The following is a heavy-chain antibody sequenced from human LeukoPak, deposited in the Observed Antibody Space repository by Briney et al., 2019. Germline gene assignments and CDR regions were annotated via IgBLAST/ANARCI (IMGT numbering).Heavy chain of an antibody. Sequence: PGGSLRLSCAASGLTFSNYVMTWVRQAPGKGLEWVSTISGSGGSTYYADSVKGRFTFTRDNSKNTLYLHMNSLRAEDTAIYYCARALGSVADFWGQGAMVTVSS. CDR2: ISGSGGST. CDR3: ARALGSVADF. J-gene: IGHJ4*02. CDR1: GLTFSNYV. V-gene: IGHV3-23*01. D-gene: IGHD6-6*01.